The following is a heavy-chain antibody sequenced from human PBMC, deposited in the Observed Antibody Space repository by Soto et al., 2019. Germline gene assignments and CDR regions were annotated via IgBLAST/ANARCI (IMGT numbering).Heavy chain of an antibody. J-gene: IGHJ4*02. D-gene: IGHD1-26*01. V-gene: IGHV1-24*01. CDR3: AKDRELLSIPGY. Sequence: ASVKVSCKVSGYTLTELSMHWVRQAPGKGLEWMGGFDPEDGETIYAQKFQGRVTMTEDTSTDTAYMELNSLRAEDTAVYYCAKDRELLSIPGYWGQGTLVTVSS. CDR2: FDPEDGET. CDR1: GYTLTELS.